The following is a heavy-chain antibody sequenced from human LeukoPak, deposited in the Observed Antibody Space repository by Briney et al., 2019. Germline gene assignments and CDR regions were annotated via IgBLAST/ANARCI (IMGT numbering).Heavy chain of an antibody. D-gene: IGHD3-22*01. CDR3: ARTTYYYDNSGYHRFVNFDY. V-gene: IGHV1-69*01. J-gene: IGHJ4*02. Sequence: GSSVKVSCKASGGTFSSYAISWVRQAPGQGLEWMGGIIPIFGTANYAQKFQGRVTITADESTSTAYMELSSLRSEDTAMYYCARTTYYYDNSGYHRFVNFDYWGQGTLVTVSS. CDR2: IIPIFGTA. CDR1: GGTFSSYA.